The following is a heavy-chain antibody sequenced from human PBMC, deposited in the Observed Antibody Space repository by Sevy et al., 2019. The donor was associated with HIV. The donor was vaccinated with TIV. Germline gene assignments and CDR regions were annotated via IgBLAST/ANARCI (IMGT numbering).Heavy chain of an antibody. J-gene: IGHJ4*02. Sequence: SETLSLTCAVSGYSISSGYYWGWIRQPPGKGLERIGSIYHSGSTYYNPSLKSRVTISVDTSKNQFSLKLSSVTAADTAMYYCARYCSSTSCEGFDYWGQGTLVTVSS. CDR2: IYHSGST. CDR1: GYSISSGYY. CDR3: ARYCSSTSCEGFDY. V-gene: IGHV4-38-2*01. D-gene: IGHD2-2*01.